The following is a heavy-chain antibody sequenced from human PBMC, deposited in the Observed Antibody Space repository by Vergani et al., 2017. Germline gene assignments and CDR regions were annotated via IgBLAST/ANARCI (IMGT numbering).Heavy chain of an antibody. D-gene: IGHD2-15*01. CDR1: GGSISSNNW. CDR3: ARHPGYCSGGSCYSDAFDI. J-gene: IGHJ3*02. CDR2: IYHSVIT. V-gene: IGHV4-4*02. Sequence: QVQLQQWGAGLLKPSETLSLTCAVYGGSISSNNWWSWVRQTPGKGLEWIGEIYHSVITNYNPSLKSRVTISVDKSKNQFSLKLSSVTAADTAVYYCARHPGYCSGGSCYSDAFDIWGQGTMVTVSS.